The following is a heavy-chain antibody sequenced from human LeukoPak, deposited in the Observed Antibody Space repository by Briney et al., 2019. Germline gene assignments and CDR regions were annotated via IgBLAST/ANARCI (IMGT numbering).Heavy chain of an antibody. CDR1: GGSLSGFY. J-gene: IGHJ5*02. Sequence: PSETLYLTCAVHGGSLSGFYWSWIRRPPGKGLEWIGEINHSGTTNYNPSLKSRVTISVDTSKNQVSLDLASVTAADTAVYYCARASSFDKTTRWNPAYFGPWGPGSLVTVAS. V-gene: IGHV4-34*01. CDR3: ARASSFDKTTRWNPAYFGP. CDR2: INHSGTT. D-gene: IGHD1-1*01.